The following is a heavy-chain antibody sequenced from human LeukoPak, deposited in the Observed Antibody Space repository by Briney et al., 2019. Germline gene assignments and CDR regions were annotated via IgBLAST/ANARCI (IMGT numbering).Heavy chain of an antibody. V-gene: IGHV4-30-2*01. CDR3: ARVSDFWSGYYPNWFDP. Sequence: SETLSLTCAVSGGSISSRGYSWSWIRQPPGKGLEWIGYIYHSGSTYYNPSLKSRVTISVDRSKNQFSLKLSSVTAADTAVYYCARVSDFWSGYYPNWFDPWGQGTLVTVSS. CDR2: IYHSGST. J-gene: IGHJ5*02. CDR1: GGSISSRGYS. D-gene: IGHD3-3*01.